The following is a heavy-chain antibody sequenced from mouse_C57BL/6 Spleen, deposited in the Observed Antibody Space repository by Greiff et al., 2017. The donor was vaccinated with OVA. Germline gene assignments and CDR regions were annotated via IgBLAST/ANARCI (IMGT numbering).Heavy chain of an antibody. CDR2: IYPRSGNT. D-gene: IGHD2-3*01. CDR1: GYTFTSYG. J-gene: IGHJ4*01. V-gene: IGHV1-81*01. Sequence: QVHVKQSGAELARPGASVKLSCKASGYTFTSYGISWVKQRTGQGLEWIGEIYPRSGNTYYNEKFKGKATLTADKSSSTAYMELRSLTSEDSAVYVCARRGDGYCYWGQGTSVTVAS. CDR3: ARRGDGYCY.